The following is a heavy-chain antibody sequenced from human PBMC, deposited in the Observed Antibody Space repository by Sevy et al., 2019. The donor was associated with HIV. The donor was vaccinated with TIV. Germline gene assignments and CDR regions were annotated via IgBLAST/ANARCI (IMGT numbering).Heavy chain of an antibody. CDR3: ATGYSSSGAFDY. J-gene: IGHJ4*02. CDR2: IYSGGST. V-gene: IGHV3-53*01. CDR1: GFTVSSYY. D-gene: IGHD6-13*01. Sequence: GGSLRLSYAASGFTVSSYYMSWVRQAPGKGLEWVSVIYSGGSTYYADSVKGRFTISRDNSKNTLYLQMNSLRAEDTAVYYCATGYSSSGAFDYWGQGTLVTVSS.